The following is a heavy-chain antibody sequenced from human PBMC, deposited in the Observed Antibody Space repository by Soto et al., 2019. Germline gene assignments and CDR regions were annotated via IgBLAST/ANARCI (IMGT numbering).Heavy chain of an antibody. CDR1: GYTFTCYY. J-gene: IGHJ6*02. CDR2: INVANGNT. CDR3: ARDLGFDILTGYSYYYHPAMDV. Sequence: ASVKVSCKASGYTFTCYYMHWVRQAPGQGLEWMGWINVANGNTEYSRNFQGRVTLTGDASADTAYMELSSLRSEDTAVYFCARDLGFDILTGYSYYYHPAMDVCGQGTTVTVSS. D-gene: IGHD3-9*01. V-gene: IGHV1-3*01.